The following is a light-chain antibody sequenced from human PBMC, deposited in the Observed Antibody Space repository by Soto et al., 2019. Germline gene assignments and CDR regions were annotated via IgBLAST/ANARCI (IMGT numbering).Light chain of an antibody. V-gene: IGKV3-20*01. Sequence: EIVLTQSPGTLSLSPGERATLSCRASQSVSSSYLAWYQQKPGQAPRLLIYGASSRATGMPDRFSGSGSGTDFTLTISRLEPEDFAVYYCQQYGRSPPWTFGQGTKVEIK. CDR2: GAS. CDR3: QQYGRSPPWT. CDR1: QSVSSSY. J-gene: IGKJ1*01.